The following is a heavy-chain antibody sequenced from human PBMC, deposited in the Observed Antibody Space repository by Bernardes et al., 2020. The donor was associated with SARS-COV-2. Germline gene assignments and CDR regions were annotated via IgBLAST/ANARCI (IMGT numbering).Heavy chain of an antibody. V-gene: IGHV3-30*03. Sequence: SLRLSCVASGFTFSNYGMHWVRQAPGKGLEWVAVISYDGSNKYYADSVKGRFTISRDNAKNTVYLQMNSLRVEDTAVYYCATGGFGGSAPGMDAWGQGTTVTVSS. CDR1: GFTFSNYG. J-gene: IGHJ6*02. CDR3: ATGGFGGSAPGMDA. CDR2: ISYDGSNK. D-gene: IGHD5-12*01.